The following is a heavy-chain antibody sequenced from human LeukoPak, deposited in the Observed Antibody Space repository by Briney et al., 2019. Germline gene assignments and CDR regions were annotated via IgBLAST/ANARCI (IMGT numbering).Heavy chain of an antibody. CDR2: VHYSGIT. J-gene: IGHJ4*02. V-gene: IGHV4-61*01. CDR3: AREGSDGYNYFDF. Sequence: SETLSLTCSVSGGSISSSSYYWGWIRQPPGKGLEWIAYVHYSGITNYNPSLESRVTISVDTSKNQFSLKVSSVTAADTAVYYCAREGSDGYNYFDFWGQGTLVTVSS. CDR1: GGSISSSSYY. D-gene: IGHD5-24*01.